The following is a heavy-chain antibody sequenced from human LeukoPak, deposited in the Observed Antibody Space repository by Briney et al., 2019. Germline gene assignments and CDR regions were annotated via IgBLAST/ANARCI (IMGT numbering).Heavy chain of an antibody. J-gene: IGHJ6*02. CDR2: INPSGGST. CDR3: ARDQQAVLRYFDWLDVYYYYGMDV. Sequence: ASVKVSCKASGYTFTSYYMHWVRQAPGQGLEWMGIINPSGGSTSYAQKFQGRVTRTRDTSTSTVYMELSSLRSEDTAVYYCARDQQAVLRYFDWLDVYYYYGMDVWGQGTTVTVSS. V-gene: IGHV1-46*01. CDR1: GYTFTSYY. D-gene: IGHD3-9*01.